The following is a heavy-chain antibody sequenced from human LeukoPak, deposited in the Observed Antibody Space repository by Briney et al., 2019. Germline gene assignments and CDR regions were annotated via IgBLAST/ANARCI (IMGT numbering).Heavy chain of an antibody. J-gene: IGHJ5*02. CDR3: ARDWGIGIVVGGGFDP. V-gene: IGHV4-39*07. Sequence: PGGSLRLSCAASGFTFSSYEMNWIRQPPGKGLEWIGSIYYSGSTYYNPSLKSRVTISVDTSKNQFSLKLSSVTAADTAVYYCARDWGIGIVVGGGFDPWGQGTLVTVSS. CDR1: GFTFSSYE. D-gene: IGHD2-2*01. CDR2: IYYSGST.